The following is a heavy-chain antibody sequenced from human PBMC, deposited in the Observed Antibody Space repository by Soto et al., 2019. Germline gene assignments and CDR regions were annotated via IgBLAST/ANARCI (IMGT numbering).Heavy chain of an antibody. D-gene: IGHD2-15*01. J-gene: IGHJ2*01. V-gene: IGHV3-23*01. Sequence: GGSLRLSCAASGFTFSSYAMSWVRQAPGKGLGWVSGISGSGGSTYYADSVKGRFTISRDNSKNTLYLQVSSLRAEDTAVYYCAKAPGYCSGGSCYWYIDLWGRGTLVTVSS. CDR3: AKAPGYCSGGSCYWYIDL. CDR1: GFTFSSYA. CDR2: ISGSGGST.